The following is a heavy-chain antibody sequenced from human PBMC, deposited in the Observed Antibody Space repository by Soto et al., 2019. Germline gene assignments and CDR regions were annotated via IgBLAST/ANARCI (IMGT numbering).Heavy chain of an antibody. V-gene: IGHV3-11*06. CDR3: ARDLAWKRGKVGRYYYGMDV. Sequence: QVLLVESGGGLVKAGGSLRLSCAASGFIFSDYYMSWVCQTPGKGLVWISYISTRSTYTNYADSVKGRSTISRDNTKNSLYLQMDSLRVEDTAVYYCARDLAWKRGKVGRYYYGMDVWGQGTTVTVSS. J-gene: IGHJ6*02. CDR2: ISTRSTYT. D-gene: IGHD1-1*01. CDR1: GFIFSDYY.